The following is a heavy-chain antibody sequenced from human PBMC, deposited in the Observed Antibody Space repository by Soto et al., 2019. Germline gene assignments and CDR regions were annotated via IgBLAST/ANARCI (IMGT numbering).Heavy chain of an antibody. CDR3: AKGPQGGYYDPGTFSSTAP. Sequence: PSGSLYLTCGVYGGCFHGYYWSWIRQPPGKGLEWIGEINHSGSANYNPTFKSRVSISVDTSKNQLSLQLSFVSAADTAVYYCAKGPQGGYYDPGTFSSTAPWGKGTLVPVS. CDR2: INHSGSA. D-gene: IGHD1-26*01. J-gene: IGHJ5*02. V-gene: IGHV4-34*01. CDR1: GGCFHGYY.